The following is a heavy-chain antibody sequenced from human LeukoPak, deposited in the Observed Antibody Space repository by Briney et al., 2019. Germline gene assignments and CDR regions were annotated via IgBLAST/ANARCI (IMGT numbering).Heavy chain of an antibody. V-gene: IGHV3-21*01. J-gene: IGHJ4*02. CDR3: ARFIAAPYYFDY. Sequence: SGGSLRLSCAASGLTFSSYAMSWVRQAPGKGLEWVSSISSSSSYIYYADSVKGRFTISRDNAKNSLYLQMNSLRAEDTAVYYCARFIAAPYYFDYWGRGTLVTVSS. CDR2: ISSSSSYI. D-gene: IGHD6-13*01. CDR1: GLTFSSYA.